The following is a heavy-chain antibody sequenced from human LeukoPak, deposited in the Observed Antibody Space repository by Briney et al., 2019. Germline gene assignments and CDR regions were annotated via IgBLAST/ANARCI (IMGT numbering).Heavy chain of an antibody. J-gene: IGHJ1*01. Sequence: ASVKVSCKASGYTFTGYYMHWVRQAPGQGLEWMGWINPNSGGTSYAQKFQGRVTMTRDTSISIAYMELSRLRSDDTAVYYCARDRETSSWYLDFQHWGLGTLVTVSS. D-gene: IGHD6-13*01. CDR2: INPNSGGT. V-gene: IGHV1-2*02. CDR1: GYTFTGYY. CDR3: ARDRETSSWYLDFQH.